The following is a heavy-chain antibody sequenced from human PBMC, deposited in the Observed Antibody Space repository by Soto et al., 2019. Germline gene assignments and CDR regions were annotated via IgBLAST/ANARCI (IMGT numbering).Heavy chain of an antibody. CDR1: GYTFTSYY. V-gene: IGHV1-46*01. Sequence: ASVKVSCKASGYTFTSYYMHWVRQAPGQGLEWMGIINPSGGSTSYAQKFQGRVTMTRDTSTSTVYMELSSLRSEDTAVYYCASTAYCGGDCYSFANYYYYGMDVWGQGTTVTVSS. CDR2: INPSGGST. CDR3: ASTAYCGGDCYSFANYYYYGMDV. J-gene: IGHJ6*02. D-gene: IGHD2-21*02.